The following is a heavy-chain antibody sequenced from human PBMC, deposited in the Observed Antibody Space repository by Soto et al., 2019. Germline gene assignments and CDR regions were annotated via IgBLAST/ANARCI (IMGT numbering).Heavy chain of an antibody. Sequence: SETLSLTCTVSGGSISSYYWSWIRQPPGKGLEWIGYIYYSGSTNYNPSLKSRVSISVDTSKNQFSLRLSSVTAADTAVYYCAREYSSSSIGYYFDYWGQGTLVTVSS. V-gene: IGHV4-59*01. CDR2: IYYSGST. D-gene: IGHD6-6*01. CDR3: AREYSSSSIGYYFDY. J-gene: IGHJ4*02. CDR1: GGSISSYY.